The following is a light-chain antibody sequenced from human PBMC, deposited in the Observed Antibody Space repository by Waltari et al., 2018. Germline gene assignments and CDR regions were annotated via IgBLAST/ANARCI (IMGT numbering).Light chain of an antibody. Sequence: DTVLTQSPVTLAFSQGETATPSCRAIQSISSFLAWYQQKPGQSPRLLIYDASHRATGIPARFSGTGSGTDFTLTIDHLEPDDFAVYYCQQRAHWPLTFGGGTKVEV. CDR2: DAS. CDR3: QQRAHWPLT. J-gene: IGKJ4*01. V-gene: IGKV3-11*01. CDR1: QSISSF.